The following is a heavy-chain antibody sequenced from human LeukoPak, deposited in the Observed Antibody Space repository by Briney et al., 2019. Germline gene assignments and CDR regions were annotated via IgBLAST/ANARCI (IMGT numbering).Heavy chain of an antibody. CDR1: RYTFTGYY. J-gene: IGHJ4*02. CDR3: ARVIAQWLRIDY. D-gene: IGHD6-19*01. Sequence: ASVKVSCKASRYTFTGYYVHWVRQAPGQGLEWMGWINPNSGGTNYAQKFQGRVTMTRDTSISTAYMELSSLRSDDTAVYYCARVIAQWLRIDYWGQGTLVTVSS. V-gene: IGHV1-2*02. CDR2: INPNSGGT.